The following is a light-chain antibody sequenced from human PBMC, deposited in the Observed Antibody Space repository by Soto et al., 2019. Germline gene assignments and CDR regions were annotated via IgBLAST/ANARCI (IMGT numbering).Light chain of an antibody. V-gene: IGKV1-33*01. CDR3: QHYDNLPPFT. CDR1: QDIREY. CDR2: GAS. Sequence: DIQMTQSPSSLSASVGDRVTITCQASQDIREYLNWYQQKPGSAPKLLIYGASNLETGVPSRFSGSGYGTDFTFTISSLQPEDIATYYCQHYDNLPPFTFGPGTKVAIK. J-gene: IGKJ3*01.